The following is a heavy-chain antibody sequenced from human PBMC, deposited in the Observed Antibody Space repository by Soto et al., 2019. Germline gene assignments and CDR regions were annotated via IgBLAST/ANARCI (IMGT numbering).Heavy chain of an antibody. Sequence: VQLVESGGGLVKPGGSLRLSCAASGFTFSDYYMSWIRQAPGKGLEWVSYISSSSSYTNYADSVKCRFTISRDNAKNSLYLHMNSMRAEDTAAYHCARDHRLYDSSGYYYSRTFDIWGQGTMVTVSS. CDR2: ISSSSSYT. D-gene: IGHD3-22*01. CDR3: ARDHRLYDSSGYYYSRTFDI. CDR1: GFTFSDYY. V-gene: IGHV3-11*06. J-gene: IGHJ3*02.